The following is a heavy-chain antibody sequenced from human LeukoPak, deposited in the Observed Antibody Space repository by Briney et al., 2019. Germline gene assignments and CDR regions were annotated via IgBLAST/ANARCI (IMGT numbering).Heavy chain of an antibody. CDR1: GYSFTSYW. D-gene: IGHD2-15*01. V-gene: IGHV5-51*01. Sequence: GESLKISCKGSGYSFTSYWIGWVRQMPGKGLEWMGIIYPGDSDTRYSPSFQGQVTISADKSISTAYLQWSSLKASDTAMYYCARWGGVLLPILYYFDYWGQGTLVTVSS. CDR2: IYPGDSDT. CDR3: ARWGGVLLPILYYFDY. J-gene: IGHJ4*02.